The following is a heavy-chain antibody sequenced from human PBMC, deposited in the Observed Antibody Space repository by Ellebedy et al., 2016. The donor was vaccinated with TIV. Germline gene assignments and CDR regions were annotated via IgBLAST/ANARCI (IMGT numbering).Heavy chain of an antibody. J-gene: IGHJ6*02. V-gene: IGHV4-39*01. CDR3: ARGMRVMSYYYGMDV. CDR1: GGSISSSSYY. Sequence: SETLSLTCTVSGGSISSSSYYWGWIRQPPGKGLEWIGSIYYSGSTYYNPSLKSRVTISVDTSKNQFSLKLSSVTAADTAVYYCARGMRVMSYYYGMDVWGQGTTVIVSS. CDR2: IYYSGST. D-gene: IGHD3-16*01.